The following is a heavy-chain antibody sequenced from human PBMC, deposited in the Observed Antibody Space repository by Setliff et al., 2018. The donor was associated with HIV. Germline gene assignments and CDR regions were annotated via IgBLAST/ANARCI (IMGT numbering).Heavy chain of an antibody. J-gene: IGHJ4*02. CDR3: ARDAERGYSYGYDY. CDR1: GGAISSSSYY. D-gene: IGHD5-18*01. V-gene: IGHV4-39*07. Sequence: PSETLSLTCTVSGGAISSSSYYWFWIRQPPGKGLEWIGSVFHSGSTYYNPSLKSRVTMSVDTSKNQFSLKLSSVTAADTAVYYCARDAERGYSYGYDYWGQGTLVTVSS. CDR2: VFHSGST.